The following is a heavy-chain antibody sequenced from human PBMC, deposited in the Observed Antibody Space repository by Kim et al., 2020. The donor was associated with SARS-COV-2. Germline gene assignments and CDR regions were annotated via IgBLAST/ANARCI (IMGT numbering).Heavy chain of an antibody. CDR2: VVHSGTT. D-gene: IGHD2-15*01. J-gene: IGHJ5*02. Sequence: SETLSLTCVVSGASISSCSCWSWVRQPPGKGLEWIGEVVHSGTTSYNVSLKNRVSIFVDKSKNQLSLRLTSVSAADTAVYYCARVVGSAWTRRAWFDPWG. CDR1: GASISSCSC. V-gene: IGHV4-4*02. CDR3: ARVVGSAWTRRAWFDP.